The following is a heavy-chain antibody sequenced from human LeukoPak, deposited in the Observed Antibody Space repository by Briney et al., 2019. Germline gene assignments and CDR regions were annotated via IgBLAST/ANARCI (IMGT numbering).Heavy chain of an antibody. D-gene: IGHD3-9*01. CDR3: ASDYDIYPD. V-gene: IGHV3-23*01. CDR1: GFTFNNYA. J-gene: IGHJ4*02. Sequence: GGSLRLSCAASGFTFNNYAMSWVRQAPGKGLKWVSVISGSGGFTYYADSVKGRFTISRDNSKNTLYLQMNSLRAEDTAVYYCASDYDIYPDWGQGTLVIVSS. CDR2: ISGSGGFT.